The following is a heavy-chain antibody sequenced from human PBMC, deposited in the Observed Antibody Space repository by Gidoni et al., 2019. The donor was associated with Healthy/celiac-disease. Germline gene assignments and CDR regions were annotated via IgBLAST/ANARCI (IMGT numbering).Heavy chain of an antibody. CDR1: GFPFSSYG. D-gene: IGHD6-19*01. CDR2: ISYEGSNK. Sequence: QVQLVESGGGVVQPGRSLRLSCAASGFPFSSYGMHWGRQAPGKGLEWVAVISYEGSNKDYADSVKGRFTISRDNSKNTLYLQMNSRRAEDTAVYYCAKDESRWLANDYWGQGTLVTVSS. CDR3: AKDESRWLANDY. V-gene: IGHV3-30*18. J-gene: IGHJ4*02.